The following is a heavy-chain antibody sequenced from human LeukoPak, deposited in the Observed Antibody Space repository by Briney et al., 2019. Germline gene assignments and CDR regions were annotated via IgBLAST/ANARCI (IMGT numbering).Heavy chain of an antibody. Sequence: PGGSLRLSCAASGFTFSSYAMSWVRQAPGKGLEWVSAISGSGGSTYYADSVKGRFTISRDNSKNTLYLQMNSLRAEDTAVYYCAKGPGAGTAMVNGRVDYWGQGTLVTVSS. V-gene: IGHV3-23*01. CDR2: ISGSGGST. CDR3: AKGPGAGTAMVNGRVDY. D-gene: IGHD5-18*01. J-gene: IGHJ4*02. CDR1: GFTFSSYA.